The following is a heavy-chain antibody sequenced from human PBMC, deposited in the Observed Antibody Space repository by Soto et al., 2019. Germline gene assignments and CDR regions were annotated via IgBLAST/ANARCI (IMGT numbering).Heavy chain of an antibody. J-gene: IGHJ5*02. CDR2: ISGSGGST. D-gene: IGHD4-4*01. Sequence: PGGSLRLSCAAPGFTFSNYAMNRVRQAPGKGLEWVSAISGSGGSTYYADSVKGRFTISRDNSKNTLYLQMNSLRAEDTAVYYCAPADNSNYLSWFDPWGQGTLVTVSS. CDR1: GFTFSNYA. CDR3: APADNSNYLSWFDP. V-gene: IGHV3-23*01.